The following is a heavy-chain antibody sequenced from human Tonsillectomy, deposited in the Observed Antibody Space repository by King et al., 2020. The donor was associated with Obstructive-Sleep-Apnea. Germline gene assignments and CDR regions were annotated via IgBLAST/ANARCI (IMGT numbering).Heavy chain of an antibody. V-gene: IGHV4-59*01. Sequence: VQLQESGPGLVKPSETLSLTCTVSGGSISSYYWSWIRQPPGKGLEWIGYIYYSGRTNYNPSLKSRVTISVDTSKNQFSLKLSPVTAADTAVYYCANGDDYYGMDVWGQGTTVTVSS. CDR2: IYYSGRT. CDR1: GGSISSYY. J-gene: IGHJ6*02. D-gene: IGHD2-21*02. CDR3: ANGDDYYGMDV.